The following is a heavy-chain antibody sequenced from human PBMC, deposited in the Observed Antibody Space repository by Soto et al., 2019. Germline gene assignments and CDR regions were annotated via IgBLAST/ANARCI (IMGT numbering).Heavy chain of an antibody. Sequence: ASVKVSCKASGGTFSSYTISWVRQAPGQGLEWMGRIIPILGIANYAQKFQGRVTITADKSTSTAYMELSSLRSEDTAVYYCARLPRYCSGGSCYSHDYWGQGTLVTVSS. V-gene: IGHV1-69*02. CDR1: GGTFSSYT. CDR2: IIPILGIA. CDR3: ARLPRYCSGGSCYSHDY. D-gene: IGHD2-15*01. J-gene: IGHJ4*02.